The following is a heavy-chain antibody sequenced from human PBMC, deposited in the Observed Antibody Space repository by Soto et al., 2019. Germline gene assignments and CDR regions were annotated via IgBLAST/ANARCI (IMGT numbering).Heavy chain of an antibody. CDR2: INHSGST. D-gene: IGHD3-10*01. J-gene: IGHJ5*02. CDR1: GGSFSGYY. V-gene: IGHV4-34*01. Sequence: PSETLSLTCAVYGGSFSGYYWSWIRQPPGKGLEWIGEINHSGSTNYNPSLKSRVTISVDTSKNQFSLKLSSVTAADTAVYYCARGALLLWFGELYWFDPWGQGTLVTVSS. CDR3: ARGALLLWFGELYWFDP.